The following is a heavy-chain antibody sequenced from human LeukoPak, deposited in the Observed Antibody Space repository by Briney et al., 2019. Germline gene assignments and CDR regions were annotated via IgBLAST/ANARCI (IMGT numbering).Heavy chain of an antibody. CDR2: INAYNGNT. J-gene: IGHJ6*02. CDR1: GYTFTSYG. D-gene: IGHD3-3*01. Sequence: ASVKVSCKASGYTFTSYGISWVRQAPGQGLEWMGWINAYNGNTNYAQKLQGRVTMTTDTSTSTAYMELRSLRSDDTAVYYCAKDGHLAFDSSSPFHYPTFRYGMDVWGQGTTVIVSS. CDR3: AKDGHLAFDSSSPFHYPTFRYGMDV. V-gene: IGHV1-18*01.